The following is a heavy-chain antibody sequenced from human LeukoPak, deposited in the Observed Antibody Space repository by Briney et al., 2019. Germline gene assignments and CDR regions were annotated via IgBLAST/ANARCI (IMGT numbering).Heavy chain of an antibody. Sequence: GRSLRLSCAASGFTFDDYAMHWVRQAPGKGLEWVSGISWNSGSIVYADSVKGRFTISRDNAKNSLYLQMNSLRAEDMALYYCAKEGYYYDSSGYSWGAFDIWGQGTMVTVSS. D-gene: IGHD3-22*01. J-gene: IGHJ3*02. CDR3: AKEGYYYDSSGYSWGAFDI. CDR2: ISWNSGSI. V-gene: IGHV3-9*03. CDR1: GFTFDDYA.